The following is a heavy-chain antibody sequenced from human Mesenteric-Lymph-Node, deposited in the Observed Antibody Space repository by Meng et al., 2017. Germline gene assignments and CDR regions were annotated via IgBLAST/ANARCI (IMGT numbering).Heavy chain of an antibody. CDR2: ISWNSGSI. CDR3: AKGGRYYDTSGYLDAFDV. Sequence: GGSLRLSCAASGFTFDDYAMHWVRQAPGKGLEWVSGISWNSGSIGYADSVKGRFTISRDNAKYFLFLQMNSLSAEDTALYYCAKGGRYYDTSGYLDAFDVWGQGTMVTVSS. J-gene: IGHJ3*01. CDR1: GFTFDDYA. D-gene: IGHD3-22*01. V-gene: IGHV3-9*01.